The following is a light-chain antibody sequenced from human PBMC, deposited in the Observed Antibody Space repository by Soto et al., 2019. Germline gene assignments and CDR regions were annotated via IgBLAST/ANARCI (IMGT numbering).Light chain of an antibody. V-gene: IGLV3-21*02. CDR3: QVWDSSSDHPYV. Sequence: VLTQPPSVSVAPGQTARITCGGNNIGSKSVHWYQQKPGQAPVLVVYDDSDRPSGITERFSGSNSGNTATLTISRVEAGDEADYYCQVWDSSSDHPYVFGTGTKVTVL. CDR2: DDS. J-gene: IGLJ1*01. CDR1: NIGSKS.